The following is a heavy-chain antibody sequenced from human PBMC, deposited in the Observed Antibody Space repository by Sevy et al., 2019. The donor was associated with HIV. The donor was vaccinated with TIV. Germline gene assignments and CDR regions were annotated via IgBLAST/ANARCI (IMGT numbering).Heavy chain of an antibody. J-gene: IGHJ4*02. CDR3: ARALADWGSFHYSS. Sequence: GGSLRLSCAASGFTFSTYWMTWVRQAPGRGVEWVANIKQDGTDKYYVDSVRGRFTISRDNGNNLLYLHMSSLRAEDTAIYFCARALADWGSFHYSSWGRGTLVTVSS. D-gene: IGHD3-16*01. CDR1: GFTFSTYW. CDR2: IKQDGTDK. V-gene: IGHV3-7*01.